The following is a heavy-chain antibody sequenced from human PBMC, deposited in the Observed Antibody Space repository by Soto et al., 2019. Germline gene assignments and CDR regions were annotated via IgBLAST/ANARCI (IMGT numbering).Heavy chain of an antibody. CDR3: ARVVGALGDWFDP. D-gene: IGHD1-26*01. Sequence: QVKLLQSGAEVKKPGASVKVSCKASGYTFTSYGITGVRQAPGQGLEWRGRISVYNGNTNYAQKLQGSVTMTTDTSTSTAYMELRSLRSDDTAVYYCARVVGALGDWFDPWGQGTLVTVSS. J-gene: IGHJ5*02. CDR1: GYTFTSYG. CDR2: ISVYNGNT. V-gene: IGHV1-18*01.